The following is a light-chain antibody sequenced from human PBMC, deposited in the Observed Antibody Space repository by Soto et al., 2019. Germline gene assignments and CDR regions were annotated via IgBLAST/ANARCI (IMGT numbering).Light chain of an antibody. V-gene: IGKV3-20*01. Sequence: EIVLTQSPGTLSLSPGERATLSCRASQSVSSSYLAWYQQKPGQAPRLLIYAASSRATGIPDRFSGSGSGTDFTLTISRLAPEDLAVYYCQQYGSSLYTVGQGTKLEIK. CDR3: QQYGSSLYT. J-gene: IGKJ2*01. CDR1: QSVSSSY. CDR2: AAS.